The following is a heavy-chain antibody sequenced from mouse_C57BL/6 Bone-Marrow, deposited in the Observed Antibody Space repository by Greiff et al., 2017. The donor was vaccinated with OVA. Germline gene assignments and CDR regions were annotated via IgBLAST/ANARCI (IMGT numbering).Heavy chain of an antibody. CDR3: TREGYYGSSDGWYFDV. Sequence: QVQLKQSGAELVRPGASVTLSCKASGYTFTDYEMHWVKQTPVHGLEWIGAIDPETGGTAYNQKFKGKAILTADKSSSTAYMELRSLTSEDSAVYYCTREGYYGSSDGWYFDVWGTGTTVTVSS. D-gene: IGHD1-1*01. V-gene: IGHV1-15*01. J-gene: IGHJ1*03. CDR2: IDPETGGT. CDR1: GYTFTDYE.